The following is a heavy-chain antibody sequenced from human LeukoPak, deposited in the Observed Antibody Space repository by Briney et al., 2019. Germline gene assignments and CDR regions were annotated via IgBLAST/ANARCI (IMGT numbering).Heavy chain of an antibody. V-gene: IGHV4-59*12. CDR3: ARDPSGTLIDYGDYGGYYMDV. Sequence: SETLSLTCTVSGGSISSYYWSWIRQPPGKGLEWIGEINHSGSTNYNPSLKSRVTISVDTSKNQFSLKLSSVTAADTAVYYCARDPSGTLIDYGDYGGYYMDVWGKGTTVTVSS. CDR2: INHSGST. CDR1: GGSISSYY. J-gene: IGHJ6*03. D-gene: IGHD4-17*01.